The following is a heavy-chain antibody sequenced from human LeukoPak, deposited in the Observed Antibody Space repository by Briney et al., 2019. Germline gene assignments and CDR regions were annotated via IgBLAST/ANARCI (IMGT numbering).Heavy chain of an antibody. Sequence: SQTLSLTCAISGDSVSSNSAAWNWIRQSPSRGLEWLGGTYYRSTWYNDYAVSVKSRMAINPDTSQNQFSLQLNSVTPEDTAVYYCARGVFPYFDYWGQGILVTVSS. CDR1: GDSVSSNSAA. V-gene: IGHV6-1*01. CDR3: ARGVFPYFDY. J-gene: IGHJ4*02. D-gene: IGHD6-13*01. CDR2: TYYRSTWYN.